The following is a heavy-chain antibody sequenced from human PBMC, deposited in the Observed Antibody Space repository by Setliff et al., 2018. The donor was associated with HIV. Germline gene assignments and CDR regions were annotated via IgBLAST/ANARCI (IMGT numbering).Heavy chain of an antibody. J-gene: IGHJ6*03. CDR3: ARQGGALRYYYMDV. V-gene: IGHV4-39*07. Sequence: SETLSLTCTVSGGSISTSNYYWGWVRQPPGKGLEWVGNVDYTGSTYYNPSLKSRVTISVDTSKNQFSLRLNSVTAADTAVYYCARQGGALRYYYMDVWGKGTTVTVSS. D-gene: IGHD3-16*01. CDR1: GGSISTSNYY. CDR2: VDYTGST.